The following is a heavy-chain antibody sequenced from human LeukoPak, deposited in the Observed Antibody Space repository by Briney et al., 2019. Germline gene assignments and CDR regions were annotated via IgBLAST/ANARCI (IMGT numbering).Heavy chain of an antibody. Sequence: GESLKISCEGSGCSFTSYLIGWVRQMPVKGLEWMGIIYPGDSDTRYSPSFQGQVTISADKSISTAYLQWSSLKASDTAMYYCARRRPPVGAFDIWGQGTMVTVSS. CDR3: ARRRPPVGAFDI. CDR2: IYPGDSDT. J-gene: IGHJ3*02. CDR1: GCSFTSYL. V-gene: IGHV5-51*01.